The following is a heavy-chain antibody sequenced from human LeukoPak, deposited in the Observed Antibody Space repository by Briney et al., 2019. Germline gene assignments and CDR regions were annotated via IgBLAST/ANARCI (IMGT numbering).Heavy chain of an antibody. CDR1: GYTFTGYY. Sequence: ASVKVSCKASGYTFTGYYVHWVRQAPGQGLEWMGWINPNSGGAIYAQTFQGRVTMTRDTSINTAYMELRWLRSNHTAVYYCARGTSYSHDSDDQRIWGLWGQGTLVTVSS. CDR2: INPNSGGA. CDR3: ARGTSYSHDSDDQRIWGL. V-gene: IGHV1-2*02. J-gene: IGHJ4*02. D-gene: IGHD3-22*01.